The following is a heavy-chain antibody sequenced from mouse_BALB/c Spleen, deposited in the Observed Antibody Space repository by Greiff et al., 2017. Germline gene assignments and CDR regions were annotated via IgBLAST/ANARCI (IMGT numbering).Heavy chain of an antibody. V-gene: IGHV2-9*02. D-gene: IGHD2-4*01. J-gene: IGHJ3*01. CDR1: GFSLTSYG. CDR2: IWAGGST. CDR3: ARAGLSTMITAWFAY. Sequence: QLQLKESGPGLVAPSQSLSITCTVSGFSLTSYGVHWVRQPPGKGLEWLGVIWAGGSTNYNSALMSRLSISKDNSKSQVFLKMNSLQTDDTAMYYCARAGLSTMITAWFAYWGQGTLVTVSA.